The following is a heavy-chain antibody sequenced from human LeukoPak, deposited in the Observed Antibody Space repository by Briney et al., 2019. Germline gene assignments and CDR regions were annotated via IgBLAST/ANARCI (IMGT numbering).Heavy chain of an antibody. CDR3: ARSQWEHGTDY. Sequence: PSETLSLTCTVSGGSISSYYWSWIRRPPGKGLEWIGHIYSSGSTNYNPSLKSRVTISVDTSKNQFSLKLSSVTAADTAVYYCARSQWEHGTDYWGQGTLVTVSS. V-gene: IGHV4-59*08. CDR2: IYSSGST. CDR1: GGSISSYY. D-gene: IGHD1-26*01. J-gene: IGHJ4*02.